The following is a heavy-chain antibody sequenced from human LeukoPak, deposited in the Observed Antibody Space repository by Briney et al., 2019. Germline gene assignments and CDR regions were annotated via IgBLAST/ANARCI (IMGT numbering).Heavy chain of an antibody. CDR2: IGSSGSST. Sequence: AGGSLRLSCAASKFIFSNYAMTWVRQSPGKGLEWVSSIGSSGSSTYYADSVKGRFTISRDKCRGTLYLQLNNLSAEDTALYYCAKARGGVVAGLDCWGQGTLVTVSS. J-gene: IGHJ4*02. D-gene: IGHD2-8*02. V-gene: IGHV3-23*01. CDR1: KFIFSNYA. CDR3: AKARGGVVAGLDC.